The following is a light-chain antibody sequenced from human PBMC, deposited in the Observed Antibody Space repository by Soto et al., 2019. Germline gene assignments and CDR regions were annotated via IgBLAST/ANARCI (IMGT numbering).Light chain of an antibody. CDR1: QDISNY. CDR2: DAS. J-gene: IGKJ1*01. Sequence: IQMTQSPSSLSASVGDRVTITCQASQDISNYLNWYQQKPGKAPKLLIYDASNLETGVPSRFSGSGSGTDFTFTISSLQPEDIATYYCQQSYSTPRTFGQGTKVDIK. V-gene: IGKV1-33*01. CDR3: QQSYSTPRT.